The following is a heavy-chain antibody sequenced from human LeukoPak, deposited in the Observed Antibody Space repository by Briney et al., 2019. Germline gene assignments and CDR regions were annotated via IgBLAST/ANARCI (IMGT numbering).Heavy chain of an antibody. CDR1: GGSFSGYY. CDR3: ARTTYGYRDAFDI. J-gene: IGHJ3*02. V-gene: IGHV4-34*01. D-gene: IGHD2/OR15-2a*01. Sequence: SETLSLTCAVYGGSFSGYYWSWIRQPPGKGLEWIGEINHSGSTNYNPSLKSRVTISVDTSKNQFSLKLSSVTAADTAVYYCARTTYGYRDAFDIWGQGTMVTVSS. CDR2: INHSGST.